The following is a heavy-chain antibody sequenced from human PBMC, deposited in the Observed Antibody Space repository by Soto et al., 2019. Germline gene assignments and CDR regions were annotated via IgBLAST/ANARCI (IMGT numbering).Heavy chain of an antibody. CDR2: ISGSGGST. CDR1: GFTFSSYA. CDR3: AKDLGPYDYGDSYYMDV. D-gene: IGHD4-17*01. Sequence: GGSLRLSCAASGFTFSSYAMSWVRQAPGKGLEWVSAISGSGGSTYYADSVKGRFTISRDNSKNTLYLQMNSLRAEDTAVYYCAKDLGPYDYGDSYYMDVWGKGTTVTVSS. J-gene: IGHJ6*03. V-gene: IGHV3-23*01.